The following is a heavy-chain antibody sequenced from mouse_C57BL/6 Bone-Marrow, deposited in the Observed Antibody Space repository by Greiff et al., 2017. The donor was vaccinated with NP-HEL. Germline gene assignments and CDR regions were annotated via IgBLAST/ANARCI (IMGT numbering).Heavy chain of an antibody. J-gene: IGHJ1*03. CDR3: ANSYGYHWYFDV. D-gene: IGHD2-2*01. V-gene: IGHV15-2*01. CDR1: DSEVFPIAH. Sequence: QVQLKESGSELRSPGSSVKLSCKDFDSEVFPIAHTSWVRQKPGHGFEWIGGILPCIGRTFYGEKFEDKATLDADTLSNTAYMERNSLTSEDSAIYYCANSYGYHWYFDVWGTGTTVTVSS. CDR2: ILPCIGRT.